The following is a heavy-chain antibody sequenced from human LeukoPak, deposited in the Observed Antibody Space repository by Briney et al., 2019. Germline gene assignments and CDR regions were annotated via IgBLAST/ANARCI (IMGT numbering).Heavy chain of an antibody. CDR3: ARHGGGGESYPRVFDY. J-gene: IGHJ4*02. V-gene: IGHV4-59*08. D-gene: IGHD1-26*01. Sequence: PSETLSLTCTVSGGSISGYYWSWIRQPPGKGLEWIGYIYYSGSTNYNPSLKSRFTISVDTPKNQVSLKLSSVTAADTAVYYCARHGGGGESYPRVFDYWGQGTLVTVSS. CDR1: GGSISGYY. CDR2: IYYSGST.